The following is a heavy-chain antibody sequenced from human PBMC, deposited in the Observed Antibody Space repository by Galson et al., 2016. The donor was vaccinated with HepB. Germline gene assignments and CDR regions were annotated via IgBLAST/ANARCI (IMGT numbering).Heavy chain of an antibody. CDR3: ARDSGWEDYKGMDV. V-gene: IGHV3-74*01. D-gene: IGHD6-19*01. J-gene: IGHJ6*02. CDR2: INSDGSRT. Sequence: SLRLSCAASGFTFSRHWIHWVRQGPGKGLVWVSRINSDGSRTNYADSVKGRFTISRDNANNTLYLQMNSLRVEDTAVYYCARDSGWEDYKGMDVWGQGTTVTVSS. CDR1: GFTFSRHW.